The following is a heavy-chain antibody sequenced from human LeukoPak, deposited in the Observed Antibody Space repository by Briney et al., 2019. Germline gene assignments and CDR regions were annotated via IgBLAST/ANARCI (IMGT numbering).Heavy chain of an antibody. D-gene: IGHD3-10*01. CDR3: ARVLMATRGYYYYYMDV. J-gene: IGHJ6*03. Sequence: ASVKVSCKASGYTFTSYGISWVRQAPGQGLEWMGWISAYNGNTNYAQKFQGRVTITADKSTSTAYMELSSLRSEDTAVYYCARVLMATRGYYYYYMDVWGKGTTVTVSS. CDR1: GYTFTSYG. V-gene: IGHV1-18*01. CDR2: ISAYNGNT.